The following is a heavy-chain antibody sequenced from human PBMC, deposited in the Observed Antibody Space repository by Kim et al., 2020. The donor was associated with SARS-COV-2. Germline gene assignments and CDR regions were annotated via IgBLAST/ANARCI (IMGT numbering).Heavy chain of an antibody. V-gene: IGHV3-23*01. D-gene: IGHD1-26*01. J-gene: IGHJ4*02. CDR3: AKDRGWELLPDYFDY. CDR2: ISGSGDST. CDR1: GFAFSSYA. Sequence: GGSLRLSCAAPGFAFSSYAMRWVRQAPGKGLEWVSAISGSGDSTYYADSVKGRFTISRDNSKNTLYLQMASLRAEDTAVYYCAKDRGWELLPDYFDYWGQGTLVTVSS.